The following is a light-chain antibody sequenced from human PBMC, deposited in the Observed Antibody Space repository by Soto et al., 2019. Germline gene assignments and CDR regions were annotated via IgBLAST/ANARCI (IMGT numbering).Light chain of an antibody. CDR2: EVS. J-gene: IGLJ2*01. Sequence: QSALTQPASVSGSPGQSITISCTGTSSDVGSYNLVSWYQQHPGQAPKLIIYEVSKRPSVVSNRFSGSKSGNTASLTISGLQAEDEDDYYCCSCAGTSTLVFGGGTKLTVL. CDR1: SSDVGSYNL. V-gene: IGLV2-23*02. CDR3: CSCAGTSTLV.